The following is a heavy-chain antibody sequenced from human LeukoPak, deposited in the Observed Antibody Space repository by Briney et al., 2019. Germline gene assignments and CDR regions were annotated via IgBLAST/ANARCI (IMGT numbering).Heavy chain of an antibody. Sequence: SQTLSLTCTVSGGSISSGDYYWSWIRQPPGKGLEWIGYIYYSGSTYYNPSLKSRVTISADTSKNQFSLKLSSVTAADTAVYYCARTRYYDFWSGYSDYWGQGTLVTVSS. J-gene: IGHJ4*02. CDR3: ARTRYYDFWSGYSDY. CDR1: GGSISSGDYY. D-gene: IGHD3-3*01. CDR2: IYYSGST. V-gene: IGHV4-30-4*08.